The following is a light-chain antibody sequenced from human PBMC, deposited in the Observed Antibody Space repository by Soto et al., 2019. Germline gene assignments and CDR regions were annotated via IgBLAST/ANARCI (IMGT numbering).Light chain of an antibody. V-gene: IGKV1-33*01. CDR2: EAS. CDR3: QQCDDFIT. J-gene: IGKJ4*01. CDR1: QDIKNY. Sequence: DIQMTQSPSSLSASVGDRVTITCQASQDIKNYLNWYQQKPGKAPKLLIYEASNLETGVPSRFSGSGSGRSFTFTMSSLQPEDIATYYCQQCDDFITFGGGTRIEIK.